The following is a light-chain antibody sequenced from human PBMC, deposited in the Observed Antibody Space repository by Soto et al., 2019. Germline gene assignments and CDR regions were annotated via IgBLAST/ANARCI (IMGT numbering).Light chain of an antibody. CDR3: NQYHSLPLT. Sequence: DIQMTQSPSSLFASVGDRVTITCQASQDISNSISWYQQRPGKAHKLVIHDASTLETGVQSRLSGSGSGTEFTFTITTLQSEDIATYYCNQYHSLPLTFGGGTKVDIK. V-gene: IGKV1-33*01. J-gene: IGKJ4*01. CDR1: QDISNS. CDR2: DAS.